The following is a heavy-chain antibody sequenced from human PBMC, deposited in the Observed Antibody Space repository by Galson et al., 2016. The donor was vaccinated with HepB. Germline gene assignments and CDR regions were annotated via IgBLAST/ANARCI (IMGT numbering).Heavy chain of an antibody. CDR3: ARDVGP. Sequence: SLRLSCAASGFTVSNNYMRWLRQAPGKGLEWVSLIYRGGKTYYADSVKGRFTISRDNSKNTLYLQMNSLRVEDTAVYHCARDVGPVGQGTLVTVSS. J-gene: IGHJ5*02. V-gene: IGHV3-53*01. CDR2: IYRGGKT. CDR1: GFTVSNNY.